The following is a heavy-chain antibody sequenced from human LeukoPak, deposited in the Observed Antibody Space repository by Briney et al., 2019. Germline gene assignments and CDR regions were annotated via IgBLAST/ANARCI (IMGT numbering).Heavy chain of an antibody. V-gene: IGHV4-59*01. CDR3: ARETTVVPYFDY. CDR1: GGSISSYY. CDR2: IYYSGST. D-gene: IGHD4-23*01. Sequence: SETLSLTCTVSGGSISSYYWSWIRRPPGKGLEWIGYIYYSGSTNYNPSLKSRVTISVDTSKNQFSLKLSSVTAADTAVYYCARETTVVPYFDYWGQGTLVTVSS. J-gene: IGHJ4*02.